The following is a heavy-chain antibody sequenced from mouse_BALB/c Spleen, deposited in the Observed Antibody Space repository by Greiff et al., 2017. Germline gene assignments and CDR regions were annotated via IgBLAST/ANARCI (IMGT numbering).Heavy chain of an antibody. CDR1: GYTFTSYW. V-gene: IGHV1S126*01. D-gene: IGHD2-14*01. CDR2: IDPYDSVT. CDR3: ARSYRYDGRDYYAMDY. Sequence: VQLQQPGAELVRPGASVKLSCKASGYTFTSYWLNWVKQRPEQGLEWIGRIDPYDSVTHNNQKFKDKAILTVDKSSSTAYMQHSSLTSEDSAVYYYARSYRYDGRDYYAMDYRGQGTSVTVAS. J-gene: IGHJ4*01.